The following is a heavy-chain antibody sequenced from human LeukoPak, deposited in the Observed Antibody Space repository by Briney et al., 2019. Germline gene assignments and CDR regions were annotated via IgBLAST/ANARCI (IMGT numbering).Heavy chain of an antibody. D-gene: IGHD3-3*01. V-gene: IGHV1-2*04. J-gene: IGHJ6*02. Sequence: ASVKVSCKASGYTFTGYYMHWVRQAPGQGLEWMGRINPNSGGTNYAQKFQGWVTMTRDTSISTAYMELSRLRSDDTAVYYCARGQRITIFGVAKPYYGMDVWGQGTTVTVSS. CDR1: GYTFTGYY. CDR3: ARGQRITIFGVAKPYYGMDV. CDR2: INPNSGGT.